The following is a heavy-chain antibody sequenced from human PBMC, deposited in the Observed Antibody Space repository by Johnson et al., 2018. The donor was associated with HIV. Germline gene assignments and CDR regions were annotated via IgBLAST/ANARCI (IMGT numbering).Heavy chain of an antibody. CDR2: ISYDGSNK. D-gene: IGHD3-22*01. CDR3: ARDRVYYYDSSGPPMDAFDI. CDR1: GFTFSSYA. J-gene: IGHJ3*02. V-gene: IGHV3-30-3*01. Sequence: VQLVESGGGAVQPGRSLRLSCAASGFTFSSYAMHWVRQAPGKGLEWVAVISYDGSNKYSADSVRGRFTISRDNSKNTVYLQMNSRRAEDTAVYYCARDRVYYYDSSGPPMDAFDIWGQGTMVTVSS.